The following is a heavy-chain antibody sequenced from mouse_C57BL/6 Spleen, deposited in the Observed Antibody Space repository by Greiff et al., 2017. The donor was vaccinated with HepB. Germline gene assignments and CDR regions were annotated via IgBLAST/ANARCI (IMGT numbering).Heavy chain of an antibody. CDR1: DSEVFPIAY. CDR2: ILPSIGRT. Sequence: QVQLQQSGSELRSPGSSVKLSCKDFDSEVFPIAYMSWVRQKPGHGFEWIGGILPSIGRTIYGEKFEDKATLDADTLSNTAYLELNSLTSEDSAIYYCARGDYDDGYYFDYWGQGTTLTVSS. J-gene: IGHJ2*01. V-gene: IGHV15-2*01. CDR3: ARGDYDDGYYFDY. D-gene: IGHD2-4*01.